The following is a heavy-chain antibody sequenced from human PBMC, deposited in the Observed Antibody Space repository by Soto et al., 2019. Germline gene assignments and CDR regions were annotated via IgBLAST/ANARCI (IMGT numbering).Heavy chain of an antibody. CDR3: ASSRNWNYVHYCDMDV. Sequence: SETLSLTCTVSGGSISSSSYYWGWIRQPPGKGLEWIGSIYYSGSTYYNPSLKSRVTISVDTSKNQFSLKLSSVTAADTAVYYCASSRNWNYVHYCDMDVWGKGTTVTVSS. CDR2: IYYSGST. CDR1: GGSISSSSYY. D-gene: IGHD1-7*01. J-gene: IGHJ6*03. V-gene: IGHV4-39*01.